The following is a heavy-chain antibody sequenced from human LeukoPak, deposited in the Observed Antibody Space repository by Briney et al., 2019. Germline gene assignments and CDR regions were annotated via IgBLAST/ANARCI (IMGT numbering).Heavy chain of an antibody. D-gene: IGHD3-10*01. CDR1: GFTFSSYS. CDR2: ISGSGGST. CDR3: AKDRLRWFGELLGAFDI. Sequence: GGSLRLSCAASGFTFSSYSMSWVRQAPGKGLEWVSAISGSGGSTYYADSAKGRFTISRDNSKNTLYLQMNSLRAEDTAVYYCAKDRLRWFGELLGAFDIWGQGTMVTVSS. J-gene: IGHJ3*02. V-gene: IGHV3-23*01.